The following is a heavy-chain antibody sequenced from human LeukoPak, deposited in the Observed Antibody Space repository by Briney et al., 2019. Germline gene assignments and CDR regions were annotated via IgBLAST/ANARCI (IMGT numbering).Heavy chain of an antibody. V-gene: IGHV4-61*01. CDR1: GGSVSSGSYY. D-gene: IGHD3-16*01. CDR3: ARDRELGS. CDR2: IYYSGST. Sequence: PSETLSLTCTVSGGSVSSGSYYWTWIRQPPGKGLEWIGYIYYSGSTNYNPSLKRRVTISADTSKNQFSLKLTSVTAADTAVYYCARDRELGSWGQGILVTVSS. J-gene: IGHJ5*02.